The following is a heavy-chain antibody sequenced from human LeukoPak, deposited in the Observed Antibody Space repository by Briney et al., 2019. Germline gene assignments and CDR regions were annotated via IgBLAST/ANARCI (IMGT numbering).Heavy chain of an antibody. J-gene: IGHJ4*02. D-gene: IGHD3-22*01. CDR1: GYSFTSYW. V-gene: IGHV5-51*01. CDR2: IYPGDSDT. Sequence: GESLKISCKGSGYSFTSYWIGWVRQMPGKGLEWMGIIYPGDSDTRYSPSFQGQVTISADKSISTAYLQWSSLKASDTAMYYCARQSGTYYYDSSGYSDYWGQGTLVTVSS. CDR3: ARQSGTYYYDSSGYSDY.